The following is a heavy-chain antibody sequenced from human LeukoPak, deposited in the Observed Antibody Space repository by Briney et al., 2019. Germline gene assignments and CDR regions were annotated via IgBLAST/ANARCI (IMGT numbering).Heavy chain of an antibody. J-gene: IGHJ4*02. V-gene: IGHV3-33*01. CDR3: ARLGGSGGHSVDY. Sequence: GRSLRLSCAASGYTFSKYVMHWVRQAPGKGLEWVAIIWLDGSEEYYADSVKGRFTISRDNSKDTLYLQLNSLRVEDTAVYYVARLGGSGGHSVDYWGQGTLVTVSS. CDR2: IWLDGSEE. CDR1: GYTFSKYV. D-gene: IGHD3-10*01.